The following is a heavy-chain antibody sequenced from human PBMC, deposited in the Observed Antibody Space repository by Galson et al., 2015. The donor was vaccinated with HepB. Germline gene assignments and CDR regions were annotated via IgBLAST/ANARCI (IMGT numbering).Heavy chain of an antibody. D-gene: IGHD3-10*01. Sequence: SLRLSCAASGINFSGYWMSWVRQAPGKGLEWVASIRPDGGQRAYVDSVKGRFTISRDNAKSSLYLQMDSLGVEDTAVYHCVRDRGFGANDYWGHGTLVTVSS. V-gene: IGHV3-7*03. CDR1: GINFSGYW. CDR2: IRPDGGQR. J-gene: IGHJ4*01. CDR3: VRDRGFGANDY.